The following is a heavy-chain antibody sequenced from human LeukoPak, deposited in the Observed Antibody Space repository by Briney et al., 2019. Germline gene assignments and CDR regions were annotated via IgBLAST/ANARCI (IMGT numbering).Heavy chain of an antibody. CDR2: IIPIFGTA. J-gene: IGHJ3*02. Sequence: SVKVSCKASGSTFSSYAISWVRQAPGQGLEWMGGIIPIFGTANYAQKFQGRVTITADESTSTAYMELSSLRSEDTAVYYCARTGKMTVPAAKVDAFDIWGQGTMVTVSS. V-gene: IGHV1-69*01. D-gene: IGHD2-2*01. CDR3: ARTGKMTVPAAKVDAFDI. CDR1: GSTFSSYA.